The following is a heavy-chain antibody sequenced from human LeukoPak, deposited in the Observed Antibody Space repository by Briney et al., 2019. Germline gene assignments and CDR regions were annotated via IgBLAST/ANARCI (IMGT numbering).Heavy chain of an antibody. V-gene: IGHV1-69*04. CDR2: IIPILGIA. D-gene: IGHD6-19*01. Sequence: SVKVSCKASGGTFSSYAISWVRQAPGQGLEWMGRIIPILGIANYAQKFQGRVTITAGKSTSTAYMELSSLRSEDTAVYYCARVGRTVAGHYYYYGMDVWGQGTTVTVSS. J-gene: IGHJ6*02. CDR1: GGTFSSYA. CDR3: ARVGRTVAGHYYYYGMDV.